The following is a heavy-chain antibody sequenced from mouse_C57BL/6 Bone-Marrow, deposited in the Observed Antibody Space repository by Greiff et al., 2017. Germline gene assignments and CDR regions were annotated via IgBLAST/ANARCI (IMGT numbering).Heavy chain of an antibody. CDR1: GYTFTSYW. J-gene: IGHJ3*01. CDR3: AIQWPFAD. V-gene: IGHV1-69*01. Sequence: QVQLQQPGAELVMPGASVKLSCKASGYTFTSYWMHWVKQRPGQGLEWIGEIDPSDSYTNYNQKFKGKSTLTVDTSSSTAYMQLSSLTSEDSAVYYCAIQWPFADWGKGTLVTVSA. CDR2: IDPSDSYT.